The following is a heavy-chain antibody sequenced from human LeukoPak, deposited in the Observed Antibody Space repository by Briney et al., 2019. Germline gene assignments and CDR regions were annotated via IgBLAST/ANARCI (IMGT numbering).Heavy chain of an antibody. D-gene: IGHD3-3*01. Sequence: GGSLRFSCAASGFTFSTSWMSWVRQAPGKGLEWLANINPDGRATFYVDSVKGRFIISRDNSKNTLYLQMNSLRAEDTAVYYWSASAPTSW. V-gene: IGHV3-7*03. CDR1: GFTFSTSW. CDR2: INPDGRAT. CDR3: SASAPTS. J-gene: IGHJ5*01.